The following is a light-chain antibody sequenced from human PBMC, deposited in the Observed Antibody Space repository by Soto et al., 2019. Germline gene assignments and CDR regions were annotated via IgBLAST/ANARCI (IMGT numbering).Light chain of an antibody. V-gene: IGKV3-15*01. Sequence: EMVMTQSPATLSVSPGERATLSCRASQSVSSNLAWYQQKPGQAPRLLIYGASTRATGIPARFSGSGSGTEFTLTISSLQSEDFAVYYCHQYNNWPPWTFGQGTQVEIK. J-gene: IGKJ1*01. CDR2: GAS. CDR3: HQYNNWPPWT. CDR1: QSVSSN.